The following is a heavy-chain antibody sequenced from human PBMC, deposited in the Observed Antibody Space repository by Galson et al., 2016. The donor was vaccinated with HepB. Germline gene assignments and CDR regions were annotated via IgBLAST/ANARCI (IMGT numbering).Heavy chain of an antibody. Sequence: SLRLSCAASEFTFSRYGIHWVRQAPGKGLEWVAGLSGTGASTYYADSVKGRFTVSRDNSKSTLFLQMDSPRAGDTAIYYCAKLTLLRGVTRYYFTGADVWGQGTTVTVSS. CDR1: EFTFSRYG. J-gene: IGHJ6*02. D-gene: IGHD3-10*01. CDR2: LSGTGAST. V-gene: IGHV3-23*01. CDR3: AKLTLLRGVTRYYFTGADV.